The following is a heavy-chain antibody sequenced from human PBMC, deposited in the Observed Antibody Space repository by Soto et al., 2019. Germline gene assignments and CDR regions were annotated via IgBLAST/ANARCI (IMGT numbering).Heavy chain of an antibody. V-gene: IGHV3-33*01. Sequence: QMHLVESGGGVVQPGRSLTLSCVASGFTFTSYGIHWVRQAPGKGLEWVAVIWYDGSNKYYGDSVKGRFSISRDNSMNTVYLQMNSLRAEDTAVYYCARDRRFLEWLDYWGQGTLVSVSS. CDR3: ARDRRFLEWLDY. J-gene: IGHJ4*02. CDR1: GFTFTSYG. CDR2: IWYDGSNK. D-gene: IGHD3-3*01.